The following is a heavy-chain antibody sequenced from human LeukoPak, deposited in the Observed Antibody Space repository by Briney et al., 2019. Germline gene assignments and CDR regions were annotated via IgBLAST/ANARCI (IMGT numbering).Heavy chain of an antibody. D-gene: IGHD6-19*01. Sequence: GGSLRLSCAASGFTFSACGMHWVRQAPGKGLEWVAIISYDGSNKYYPDSVKGRFTISRDDSKNTLYLQMNSLRTEDTAVYYCAKELTRPNRPVAGLNYWGQGTLVTVSS. CDR3: AKELTRPNRPVAGLNY. V-gene: IGHV3-30*18. J-gene: IGHJ4*02. CDR2: ISYDGSNK. CDR1: GFTFSACG.